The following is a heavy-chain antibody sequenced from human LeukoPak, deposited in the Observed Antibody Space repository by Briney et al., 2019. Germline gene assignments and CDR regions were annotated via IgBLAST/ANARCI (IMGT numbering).Heavy chain of an antibody. CDR3: ARRRKVPAPRAGDAFDI. D-gene: IGHD2-21*02. CDR1: GDSISDCY. Sequence: SETLSLTCTVSGDSISDCYWNWIRQPPGKGLEWIGYIYYSGSINYSPSLKSRVTISVDTSKNQFSLKLNSVTAADTAIYFCARRRKVPAPRAGDAFDIWGQGTMVTVSS. J-gene: IGHJ3*02. CDR2: IYYSGSI. V-gene: IGHV4-59*08.